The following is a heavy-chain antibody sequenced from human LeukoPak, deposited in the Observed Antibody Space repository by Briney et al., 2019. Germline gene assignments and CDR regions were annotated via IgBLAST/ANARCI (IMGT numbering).Heavy chain of an antibody. V-gene: IGHV3-64D*09. Sequence: GGSLRLSCSASGFTFSAYPMHWVRQAPGKGLEYVPAMGSNGVSTYFADSVKGRFTISRDNSRNTLYLQMSSLRAEDTAVYYCVKDSNVLPNCNGGTCYRGLFDYWGQGTLVTVSS. J-gene: IGHJ4*02. CDR1: GFTFSAYP. CDR3: VKDSNVLPNCNGGTCYRGLFDY. CDR2: MGSNGVST. D-gene: IGHD2-15*01.